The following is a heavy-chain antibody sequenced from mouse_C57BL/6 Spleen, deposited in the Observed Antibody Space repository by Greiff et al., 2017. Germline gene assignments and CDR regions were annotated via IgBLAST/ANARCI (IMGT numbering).Heavy chain of an antibody. D-gene: IGHD1-1*01. CDR2: IYPGSGST. Sequence: QVQLQQPGAELVKPGASVKMSCKASGYTFTSYWITWVKQRPGQGLEWIGDIYPGSGSTNYNEKFKSKATLTVDTSSSTAYMQLSSLTSEDSAVYYCERQAYGSSPWFAYWGQGTLVTVSA. CDR3: ERQAYGSSPWFAY. CDR1: GYTFTSYW. V-gene: IGHV1-55*01. J-gene: IGHJ3*01.